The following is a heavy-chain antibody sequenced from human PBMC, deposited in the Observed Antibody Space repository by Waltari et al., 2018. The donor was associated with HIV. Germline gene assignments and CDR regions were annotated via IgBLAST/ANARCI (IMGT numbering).Heavy chain of an antibody. CDR1: GDTFTNFG. Sequence: QVQLVQSGSEVKKPGSSVRVSCKTSGDTFTNFGISWVRQAPGQGLEWMGGIIPVVGTPTFGRKFQGRLSIIADESASTAYMELSSLKSDDTAIYFCARFKFVGRRVDHFFDYWGQGSLVTVSS. J-gene: IGHJ4*02. D-gene: IGHD3-10*01. V-gene: IGHV1-69*12. CDR2: IIPVVGTP. CDR3: ARFKFVGRRVDHFFDY.